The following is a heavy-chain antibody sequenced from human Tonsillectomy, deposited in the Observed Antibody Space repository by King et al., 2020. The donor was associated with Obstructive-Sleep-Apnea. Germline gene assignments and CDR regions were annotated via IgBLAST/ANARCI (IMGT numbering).Heavy chain of an antibody. CDR3: ARVGRPYFYYYGMDV. CDR1: GGSISGYY. Sequence: LQLQESGPGLVKPSETLSLTCTVSGGSISGYYWSWIRHPPGKGLEWIGYISYTGSTNYNPSLKSRVTISVDTSKNQFSLKLSSVTAADTAVYYCARVGRPYFYYYGMDVWGQGTTVTVSS. D-gene: IGHD3-10*01. J-gene: IGHJ6*02. CDR2: ISYTGST. V-gene: IGHV4-59*01.